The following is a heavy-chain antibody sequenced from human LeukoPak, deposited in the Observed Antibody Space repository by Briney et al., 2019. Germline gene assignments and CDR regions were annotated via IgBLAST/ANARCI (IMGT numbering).Heavy chain of an antibody. J-gene: IGHJ4*02. V-gene: IGHV4-39*01. CDR1: GGSISGSSYY. D-gene: IGHD3-3*01. CDR2: IYYSGST. Sequence: SETLSLTCTVSGGSISGSSYYWGWIRQPPGKGLEWIGSIYYSGSTYYNPSLKSRVTISVDTSKNQFSLKLSSVTAADTAVYYCARGWSGLFDYWGQGTLVTVSS. CDR3: ARGWSGLFDY.